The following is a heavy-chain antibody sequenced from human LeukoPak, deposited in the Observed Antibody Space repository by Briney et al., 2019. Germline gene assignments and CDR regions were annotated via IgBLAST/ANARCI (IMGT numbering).Heavy chain of an antibody. CDR1: GGSISNGDHY. J-gene: IGHJ4*02. D-gene: IGHD5-12*01. Sequence: PSETLSLTCTVSGGSISNGDHYWSWIRQHPGKGLEWIGHIYYSGSTYYNPSLKSRGIISVETSKNQFSLKLSSMTAADTAVYYCARFVSGYERSYFDYWGQGTLVTVSS. CDR2: IYYSGST. V-gene: IGHV4-31*03. CDR3: ARFVSGYERSYFDY.